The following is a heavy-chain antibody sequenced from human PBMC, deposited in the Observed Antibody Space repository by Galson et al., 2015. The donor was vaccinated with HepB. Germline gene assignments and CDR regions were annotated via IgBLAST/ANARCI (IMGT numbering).Heavy chain of an antibody. CDR1: GFTVSSNY. CDR2: IYSGGST. V-gene: IGHV3-53*01. D-gene: IGHD4-23*01. CDR3: ARGRHGGNLESFLDY. J-gene: IGHJ4*02. Sequence: SLRLSCAASGFTVSSNYMSWVRQAPGKGLEWVSVIYSGGSTYYADSVKGRFTISRDNSKNTLYLQMNSLRAEDTAVYYCARGRHGGNLESFLDYWGQGTLVTVSS.